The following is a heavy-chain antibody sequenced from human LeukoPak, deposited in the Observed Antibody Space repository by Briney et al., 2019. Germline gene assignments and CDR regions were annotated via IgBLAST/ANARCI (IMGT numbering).Heavy chain of an antibody. J-gene: IGHJ2*01. Sequence: PGGSLRLSCAVSGFMFSRYGMYWVRQAPGKGLEWITFIRYDGSNKYYTDSVKGRFTISRDNSKNTLYLKMNSLRADDTAVYYCAGSDTTGYIPREWDYWYFDLWGRGTLVTVSS. V-gene: IGHV3-30*02. D-gene: IGHD1-1*01. CDR2: IRYDGSNK. CDR3: AGSDTTGYIPREWDYWYFDL. CDR1: GFMFSRYG.